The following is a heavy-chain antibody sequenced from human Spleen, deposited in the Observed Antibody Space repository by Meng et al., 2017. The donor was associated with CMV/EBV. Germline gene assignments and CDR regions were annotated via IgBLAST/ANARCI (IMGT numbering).Heavy chain of an antibody. CDR1: GFTFSSYA. Sequence: GGSLRLSCAASGFTFSSYAMHWVRQAPGKGLEWVAVISYDGSNKYYADSVKGRFTISRDNSKNTLYLQMSSLRAEDTAVYYCTRDLDYTYFGYWGQGTLVTVSS. V-gene: IGHV3-30-3*01. CDR2: ISYDGSNK. D-gene: IGHD3-16*01. CDR3: TRDLDYTYFGY. J-gene: IGHJ4*02.